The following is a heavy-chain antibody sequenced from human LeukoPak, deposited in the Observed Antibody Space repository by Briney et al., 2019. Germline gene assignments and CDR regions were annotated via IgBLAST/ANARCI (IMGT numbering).Heavy chain of an antibody. CDR3: ARLESGVLGDPHYYDTSGYYYRGYFDS. J-gene: IGHJ4*02. D-gene: IGHD3-22*01. Sequence: PSETLSLTCTVSGGSISNYYWSWIRQPPGKGLEWIGYIYDSGSTKYNPSLKSRVTISVDTSKNQYSLELTSVTAADTAVYYCARLESGVLGDPHYYDTSGYYYRGYFDSWGQGTLLTVSS. CDR1: GGSISNYY. V-gene: IGHV4-59*08. CDR2: IYDSGST.